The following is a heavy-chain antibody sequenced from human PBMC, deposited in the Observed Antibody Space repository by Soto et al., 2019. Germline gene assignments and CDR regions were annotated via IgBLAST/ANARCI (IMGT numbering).Heavy chain of an antibody. CDR3: ARKVLGSTSRPDWWYFDL. CDR1: EFTFSDYY. Sequence: VQLVESGGGLVKPGGSLRLSCAASEFTFSDYYMSWIRQVPGKGLEWVSGISGGGDRTFDADSVKGRFTISRDNSKNTVNLQMNSLRADDTAVYYCARKVLGSTSRPDWWYFDLWGRGTLVTVSS. D-gene: IGHD3-16*01. V-gene: IGHV3-23*04. J-gene: IGHJ2*01. CDR2: ISGGGDRT.